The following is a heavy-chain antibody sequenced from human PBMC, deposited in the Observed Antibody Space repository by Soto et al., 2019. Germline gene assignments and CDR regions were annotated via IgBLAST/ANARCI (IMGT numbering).Heavy chain of an antibody. Sequence: PGGSLRLSCAASGLTFSSYAMSWVRQATGKGLEWVSAISGSGGSTYYADSVKGRFTISRDNSKNTLYLQMNSLRAEDTAVYYCAKEEKVPAAMGYFDYWGQGTLVTVSS. CDR2: ISGSGGST. CDR1: GLTFSSYA. V-gene: IGHV3-23*01. CDR3: AKEEKVPAAMGYFDY. J-gene: IGHJ4*02. D-gene: IGHD2-2*01.